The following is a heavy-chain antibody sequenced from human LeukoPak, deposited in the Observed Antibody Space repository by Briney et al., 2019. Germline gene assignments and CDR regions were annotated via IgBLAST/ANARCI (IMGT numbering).Heavy chain of an antibody. CDR1: GYTFTSYG. D-gene: IGHD6-19*01. V-gene: IGHV1-2*02. CDR2: INPNSGGT. J-gene: IGHJ4*02. Sequence: EASVKVSCKASGYTFTSYGISWVRQAPGQGLEWMGWINPNSGGTNYAQKFQGRVTMTRDTSISTAYMELSRLRSDDTAVYYCARDFKGIAVAGTGGHWGQGTLVTVSS. CDR3: ARDFKGIAVAGTGGH.